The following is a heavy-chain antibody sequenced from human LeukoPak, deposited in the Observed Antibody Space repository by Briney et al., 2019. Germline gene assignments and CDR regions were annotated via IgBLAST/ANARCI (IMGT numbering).Heavy chain of an antibody. J-gene: IGHJ3*02. CDR1: GFTFSSYA. CDR3: ARDMYYYDSSGSDDAFDI. D-gene: IGHD3-22*01. CDR2: ISYDGSNK. Sequence: PGRSLRLSCAASGFTFSSYAMHWVRQAPGKGLEWVAVISYDGSNKYYADSVKGRFTISRDNSKNTLYLQMNSLRAEDTAVYYCARDMYYYDSSGSDDAFDIWGQGTMVTVSS. V-gene: IGHV3-30-3*01.